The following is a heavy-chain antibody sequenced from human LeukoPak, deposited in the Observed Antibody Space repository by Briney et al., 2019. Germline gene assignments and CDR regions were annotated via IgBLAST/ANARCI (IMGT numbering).Heavy chain of an antibody. CDR2: INPNSGGT. CDR1: GYTFTGSY. D-gene: IGHD6-13*01. CDR3: ARGDGSSWTNFDF. V-gene: IGHV1-2*02. J-gene: IGHJ4*02. Sequence: GASVKVSCKASGYTFTGSYMHWVRQAPRQRLEWIGWINPNSGGTKYALKFQGRVTMIRDTSINTAYMELSRLRSDDTAVYYCARGDGSSWTNFDFWGQGTLVTVSS.